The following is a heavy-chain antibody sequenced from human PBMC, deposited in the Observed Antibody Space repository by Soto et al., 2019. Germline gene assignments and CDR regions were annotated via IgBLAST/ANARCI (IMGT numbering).Heavy chain of an antibody. J-gene: IGHJ4*02. V-gene: IGHV1-58*02. CDR1: GFTFTSSA. CDR2: IVVGSGNT. D-gene: IGHD2-15*01. Sequence: ASVKVSCKASGFTFTSSAMQWVRQARGQRLEWIGWIVVGSGNTNYAQKFQERVTITRDMSTSTAYMELSSLRSEDTAVYYCAADPEYCSGGSCYWMTKYWGQGTLVTVSS. CDR3: AADPEYCSGGSCYWMTKY.